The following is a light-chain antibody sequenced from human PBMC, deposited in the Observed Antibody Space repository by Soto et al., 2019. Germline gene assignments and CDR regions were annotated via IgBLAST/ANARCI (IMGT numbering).Light chain of an antibody. V-gene: IGKV3-15*01. CDR2: RAS. Sequence: EIVMTQSPATLYVFPGEKATLSCRASQSVSSNLAWYQQKPGQAPRLLIYRASTRATGIPARFIGSGSGTDFTLTISSLQSEDFAVYYCQHYNNWPPWTFGQGTKVEIK. CDR3: QHYNNWPPWT. CDR1: QSVSSN. J-gene: IGKJ1*01.